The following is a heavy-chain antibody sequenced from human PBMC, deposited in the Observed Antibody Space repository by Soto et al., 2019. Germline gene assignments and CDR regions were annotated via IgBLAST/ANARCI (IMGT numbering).Heavy chain of an antibody. V-gene: IGHV3-33*01. CDR2: IWYDGSNK. CDR1: GFTFSRYG. J-gene: IGHJ4*02. D-gene: IGHD6-19*01. Sequence: QVQLVESGGGVVQPGRSLRLSCAASGFTFSRYGMHWVHQAPGKGLEWVAVIWYDGSNKYYADSVKGRFTISRDNSKNTLYLQMNSLRAEDTAVYYCARGAWLDYWGQGTLVTVSS. CDR3: ARGAWLDY.